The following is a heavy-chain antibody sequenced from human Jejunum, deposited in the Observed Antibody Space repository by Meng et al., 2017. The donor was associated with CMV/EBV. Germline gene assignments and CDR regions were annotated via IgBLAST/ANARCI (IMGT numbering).Heavy chain of an antibody. CDR1: GGSISSYY. Sequence: SGGSISSYYWSWIRQPPGKGLEWIGYIYYSGNTNYNPSLKSRVTISVDTSKNQFSLKLSSVTAADTAVYYCAGSVDDFWSGYFDYWGQGTLVTVSS. CDR2: IYYSGNT. CDR3: AGSVDDFWSGYFDY. J-gene: IGHJ4*02. D-gene: IGHD3-3*01. V-gene: IGHV4-59*01.